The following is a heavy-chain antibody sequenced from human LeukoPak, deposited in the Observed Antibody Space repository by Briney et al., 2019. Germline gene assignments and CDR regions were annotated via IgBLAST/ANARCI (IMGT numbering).Heavy chain of an antibody. CDR3: GRALEGSSGWFGEEFEF. V-gene: IGHV3-30*02. CDR2: IRYDGSIR. J-gene: IGHJ4*02. CDR1: GFTFSSYG. Sequence: GGSLRLSRVASGFTFSSYGMHWVRQAPGKGLEWVALIRYDGSIRHYADSVKGRFTISRDNYRNTLSLQMNSLRVDDTAVYYCGRALEGSSGWFGEEFEFWGQGTPVTVSS. D-gene: IGHD6-19*01.